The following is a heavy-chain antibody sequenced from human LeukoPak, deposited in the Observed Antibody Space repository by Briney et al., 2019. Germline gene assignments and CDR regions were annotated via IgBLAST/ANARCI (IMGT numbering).Heavy chain of an antibody. Sequence: ASVKVSCKASGCTFTSYGFSCVRQAPGQGLEWMGWISAYNGNTNYAQKLQGRVTMTTDTSTSTAYMELRSLRSDDTAVYYCARERDGYNYEFDYWGQGTLVTVSS. V-gene: IGHV1-18*01. CDR2: ISAYNGNT. CDR1: GCTFTSYG. D-gene: IGHD5-24*01. J-gene: IGHJ4*02. CDR3: ARERDGYNYEFDY.